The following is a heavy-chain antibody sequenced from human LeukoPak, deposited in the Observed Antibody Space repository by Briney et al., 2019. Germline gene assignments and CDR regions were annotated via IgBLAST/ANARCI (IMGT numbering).Heavy chain of an antibody. Sequence: GGSLRLSCAASGFTFSSYSMNWVRQAPGKGLEWVSYISSSSSTIYYADSVKGRFTISRDNSKNTLYLQVNSLRAEDTAVYYCAKGGKWDVTPFDYRGQGTLVTVSS. CDR3: AKGGKWDVTPFDY. CDR1: GFTFSSYS. V-gene: IGHV3-48*01. J-gene: IGHJ4*02. CDR2: ISSSSSTI. D-gene: IGHD1-26*01.